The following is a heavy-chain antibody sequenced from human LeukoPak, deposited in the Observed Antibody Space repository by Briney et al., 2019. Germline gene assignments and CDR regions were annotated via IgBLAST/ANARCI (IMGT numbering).Heavy chain of an antibody. D-gene: IGHD4-17*01. Sequence: SETLSLTCTVSGGSISSYYWSWIRQPAGKGLEWIGRIYTSGSTNYNPSLKSRVTMSVDTSKNQFSLKLSSVTAADTAVYYCARIYGALGYYYYYMDVWGKGTTVTVSS. CDR3: ARIYGALGYYYYYMDV. CDR1: GGSISSYY. J-gene: IGHJ6*03. V-gene: IGHV4-4*07. CDR2: IYTSGST.